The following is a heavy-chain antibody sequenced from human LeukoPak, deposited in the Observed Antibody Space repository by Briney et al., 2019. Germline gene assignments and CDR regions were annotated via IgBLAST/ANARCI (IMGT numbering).Heavy chain of an antibody. Sequence: GGSLRLSCAGSGLTFSNHAMTWVRQAPGKGLEYVAESSGSGRDTYYADSVKGRFTISRDNSWNTLFLQMNSLRDEDTAVYYCAKDRSDNKTWYAGSHWGQGTLVTVSS. CDR3: AKDRSDNKTWYAGSH. CDR1: GLTFSNHA. J-gene: IGHJ4*02. D-gene: IGHD2-8*01. CDR2: SSGSGRDT. V-gene: IGHV3-23*01.